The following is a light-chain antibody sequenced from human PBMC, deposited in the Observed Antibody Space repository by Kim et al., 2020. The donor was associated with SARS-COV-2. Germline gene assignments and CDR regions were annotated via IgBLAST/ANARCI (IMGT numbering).Light chain of an antibody. CDR3: CSYAGSHIML. CDR2: DVS. V-gene: IGLV2-11*01. J-gene: IGLJ2*01. Sequence: GQSVTISCTGTSGDVGGYNFVSWYRHYPGKAPKLIIYDVSKRPSGVPDRFSGSKSGNAASLTISGLQAGDEADYYCCSYAGSHIMLFGGGTQLTVL. CDR1: SGDVGGYNF.